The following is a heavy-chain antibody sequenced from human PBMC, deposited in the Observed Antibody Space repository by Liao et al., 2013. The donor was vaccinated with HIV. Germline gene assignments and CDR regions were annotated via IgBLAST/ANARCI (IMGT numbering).Heavy chain of an antibody. CDR1: GGSISSSSYY. CDR2: IYYHGST. Sequence: QLQLQESDPGLVKPSETLSLTCTVSGGSISSSSYYWGWIRQPPGKGLEWIGTIYYHGSTYYNPSLKSRLTISVDTSKNQFSLKLSSVTAADTAVYYCARSQYYYCLDVWGKGTTVTVSS. J-gene: IGHJ6*03. V-gene: IGHV4-39*07. CDR3: ARSQYYYCLDV.